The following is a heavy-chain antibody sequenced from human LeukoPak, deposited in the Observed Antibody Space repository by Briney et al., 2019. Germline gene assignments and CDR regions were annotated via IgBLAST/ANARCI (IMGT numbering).Heavy chain of an antibody. V-gene: IGHV6-1*01. Sequence: SQTLSLTCAISGDSVSSNSAAWNWIRQSPSRGLEWLGRTYYRSKWYNDYAVSVKSRITINPDTSKNQFSLQLNSVTPEDTAVYYCARGYSSSWYTGNWFDPWGQGTPVTVSS. J-gene: IGHJ5*02. CDR3: ARGYSSSWYTGNWFDP. CDR1: GDSVSSNSAA. CDR2: TYYRSKWYN. D-gene: IGHD6-13*01.